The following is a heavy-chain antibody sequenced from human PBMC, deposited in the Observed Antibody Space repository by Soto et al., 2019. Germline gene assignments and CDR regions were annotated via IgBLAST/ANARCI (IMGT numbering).Heavy chain of an antibody. CDR3: ARDRLRGYDSSGFYS. V-gene: IGHV1-18*01. Sequence: ASVKVSCKASGYTFTNYGISWVRQAPGQGLEWMGWISGYNGNRNFAQKFEDRVTMTTATSTNTVFLELRSLKSDDTAIYYCARDRLRGYDSSGFYSWGQGTMVTAPQ. CDR2: ISGYNGNR. J-gene: IGHJ4*02. CDR1: GYTFTNYG. D-gene: IGHD3-22*01.